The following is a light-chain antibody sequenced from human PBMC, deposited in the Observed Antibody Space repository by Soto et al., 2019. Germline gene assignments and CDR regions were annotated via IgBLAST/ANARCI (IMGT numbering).Light chain of an antibody. CDR3: QQRTDRPPWT. Sequence: KSPSTLSLSPGARSTLSCRASQSIGLAIALYQHKPGQAPRLLIFDASQRATGIPARFRGSGSGTDFTLSISSLEPEDFAVYYCQQRTDRPPWTFGQGTKVDIK. J-gene: IGKJ1*01. CDR2: DAS. CDR1: QSIGLA. V-gene: IGKV3-11*01.